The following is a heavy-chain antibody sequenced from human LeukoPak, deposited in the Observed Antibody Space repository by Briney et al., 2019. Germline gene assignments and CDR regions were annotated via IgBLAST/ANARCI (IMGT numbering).Heavy chain of an antibody. J-gene: IGHJ4*02. V-gene: IGHV4-61*01. D-gene: IGHD7-27*01. CDR2: IYNGGST. CDR3: ARDSPLTGKSDY. Sequence: SETLSLTCTVSGGSVTSGTYYWNWIRQPPGKGLEWIGYIYNGGSTSYNPSLKSRVTISLDTSNNQFSLRLTSVTAADTAVYYCARDSPLTGKSDYWGQGTLVTVSS. CDR1: GGSVTSGTYY.